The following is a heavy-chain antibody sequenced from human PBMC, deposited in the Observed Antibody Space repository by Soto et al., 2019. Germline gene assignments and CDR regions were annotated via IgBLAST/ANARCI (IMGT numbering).Heavy chain of an antibody. CDR2: ISAYNGNT. Sequence: VLVKGSWKGVGYGFTSDGSGWGRQATEKGLERMGWISAYNGNTNYAQKLQGRVTMTPDPSTSTAYMELRSLRSDDTAVYYFASFYYDIFTGYYSAAFAIWGQGTMVTGSS. CDR1: GYGFTSDG. D-gene: IGHD3-9*01. V-gene: IGHV1-18*01. CDR3: ASFYYDIFTGYYSAAFAI. J-gene: IGHJ3*02.